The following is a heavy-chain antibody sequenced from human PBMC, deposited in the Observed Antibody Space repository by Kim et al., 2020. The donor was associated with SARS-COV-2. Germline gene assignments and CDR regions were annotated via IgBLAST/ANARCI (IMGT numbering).Heavy chain of an antibody. CDR1: GFTFSSYW. CDR3: AREPSGWYYTYYYYYGMDV. Sequence: GGSLRLSCAASGFTFSSYWMHWVRQAPGKGLVWVSRINSDGSSTSYADSVKGRFTISRDNAKNTLYLQMNSLRAEDTAVYYCAREPSGWYYTYYYYYGMDVWGQGTTVTVSS. V-gene: IGHV3-74*01. CDR2: INSDGSST. J-gene: IGHJ6*02. D-gene: IGHD6-19*01.